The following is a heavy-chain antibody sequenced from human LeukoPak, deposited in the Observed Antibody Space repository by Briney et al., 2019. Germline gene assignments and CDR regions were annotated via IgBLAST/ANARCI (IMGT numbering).Heavy chain of an antibody. CDR1: GGSLSNYY. D-gene: IGHD4-17*01. V-gene: IGHV4-59*08. J-gene: IGHJ4*02. CDR2: IYYSGSI. CDR3: ARQSRDGDFIAKLFDY. Sequence: SETLSLTCTVSGGSLSNYYWSWIRQPPGKGLEWIGYIYYSGSINYNPSLKSRVTISVDMSKNQFSLQLSSVTAADTAVYYCARQSRDGDFIAKLFDYWGQGTLVTVSS.